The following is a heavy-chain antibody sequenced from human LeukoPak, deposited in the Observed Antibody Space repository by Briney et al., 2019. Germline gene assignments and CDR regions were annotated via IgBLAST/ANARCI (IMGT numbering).Heavy chain of an antibody. D-gene: IGHD5-12*01. CDR3: ARGRDSGYDLGLYY. CDR2: ICAYNGNT. Sequence: ASVNVSCKASGYTFYSYGISWVRQAPGQGLEWMGWICAYNGNTNYAQKLQGRVTMTTDTSTSTAYMELRSLRSDDTAVYYCARGRDSGYDLGLYYWGQGTLVTVSS. V-gene: IGHV1-18*01. J-gene: IGHJ4*02. CDR1: GYTFYSYG.